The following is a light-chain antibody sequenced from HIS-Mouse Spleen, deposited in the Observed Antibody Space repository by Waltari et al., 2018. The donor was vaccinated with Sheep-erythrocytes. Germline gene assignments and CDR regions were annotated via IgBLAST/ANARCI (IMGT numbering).Light chain of an antibody. J-gene: IGLJ3*02. V-gene: IGLV2-8*01. CDR2: EVS. CDR3: SSYAGSNWV. Sequence: QSALTQPPSASGSPGQSVTISCPATRSDVGGDNYVSWYQHHPGKAPKLMIYEVSKRPSGVPDRFSGSKSGNTASLTVSGLQAEDEADYYCSSYAGSNWVFGGGTKLTVL. CDR1: RSDVGGDNY.